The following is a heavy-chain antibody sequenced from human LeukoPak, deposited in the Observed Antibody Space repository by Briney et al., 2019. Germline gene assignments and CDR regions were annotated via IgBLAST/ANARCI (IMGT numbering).Heavy chain of an antibody. CDR2: ISGSGGIT. CDR3: AKDGYYYDSSGSPTYFFDY. CDR1: GFTFSSYA. D-gene: IGHD3-22*01. Sequence: GGSLRLSCVASGFTFSSYAMNWVRQAPGKGLEWVSGISGSGGITHYADSVKGRFTISRDNSKNTLYVRMNSLRAEDTAVYYCAKDGYYYDSSGSPTYFFDYWGQGTLVTVSS. V-gene: IGHV3-23*01. J-gene: IGHJ4*02.